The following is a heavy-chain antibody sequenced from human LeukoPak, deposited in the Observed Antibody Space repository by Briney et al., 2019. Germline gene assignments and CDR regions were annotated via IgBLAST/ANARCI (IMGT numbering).Heavy chain of an antibody. J-gene: IGHJ4*02. CDR3: ASQLGGNVY. CDR1: GFTFSSYG. CDR2: IWYDGSNK. D-gene: IGHD3-16*01. Sequence: GGSLRLSCAASGFTFSSYGMHWVRQAPGKGLEWVAVIWYDGSNKYYADSVKGRFTISRDNAKNTLYLQMDSLRAEDTAVYFCASQLGGNVYWGQGTLVTVSS. V-gene: IGHV3-33*03.